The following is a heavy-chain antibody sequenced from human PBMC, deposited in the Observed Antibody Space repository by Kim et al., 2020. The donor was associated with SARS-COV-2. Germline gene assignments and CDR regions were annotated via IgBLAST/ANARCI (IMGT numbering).Heavy chain of an antibody. V-gene: IGHV4-59*13. CDR3: ARGSRVGGVY. Sequence: SETLSLTCTVSGGSISSYYWSWIRQPPGKGLEWIGYIYYSGSTNYNPSLKSRVTISVDTSKNQFSLKLSSVTAADTAVYYCARGSRVGGVYWGQGTLVTVSS. D-gene: IGHD2-15*01. J-gene: IGHJ4*02. CDR2: IYYSGST. CDR1: GGSISSYY.